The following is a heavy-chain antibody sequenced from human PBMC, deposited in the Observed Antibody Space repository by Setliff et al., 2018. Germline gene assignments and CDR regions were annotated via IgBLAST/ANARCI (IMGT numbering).Heavy chain of an antibody. CDR2: IYSSGST. Sequence: PSETLSLTCTVSGGSISSDYWSWIRQPPGKGLEWVGYIYSSGSTKYNPSLKSRVTISVDTSKNQFSLKLSSVTAADTAVYYCARAAKYDSSGYYGFWFDPWGQGTLVTVSS. V-gene: IGHV4-59*01. D-gene: IGHD3-22*01. CDR3: ARAAKYDSSGYYGFWFDP. CDR1: GGSISSDY. J-gene: IGHJ5*02.